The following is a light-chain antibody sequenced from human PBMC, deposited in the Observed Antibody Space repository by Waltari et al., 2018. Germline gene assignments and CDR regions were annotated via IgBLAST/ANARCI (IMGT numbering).Light chain of an antibody. Sequence: QPVLTQPPSSSASPGDSARLTCTLPSDINVGDFIICLYPQKPGSPPRFLLYYKSDSEKAQGSGVPSRFSGSKDASANAGILVISGLQSEDEADYYCMFWPNNVWVFGGGTKLTVL. CDR3: MFWPNNVWV. CDR2: YKSDSEK. CDR1: SDINVGDFI. J-gene: IGLJ3*02. V-gene: IGLV5-37*01.